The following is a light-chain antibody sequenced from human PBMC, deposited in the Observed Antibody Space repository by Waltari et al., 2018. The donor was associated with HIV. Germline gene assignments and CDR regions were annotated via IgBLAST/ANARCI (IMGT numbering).Light chain of an antibody. CDR2: DIS. CDR3: QQSNIFPLT. V-gene: IGKV1-12*01. CDR1: QGVGSW. J-gene: IGKJ4*01. Sequence: DIQVPQSPSSVSASVGHTVTITCRASQGVGSWLAWYQQRPGKAPKSLNYDISTLESGVPSRFSGSGSGTDFTLTINSLQPEDFTTYYCQQSNIFPLTFGGGTKVEIK.